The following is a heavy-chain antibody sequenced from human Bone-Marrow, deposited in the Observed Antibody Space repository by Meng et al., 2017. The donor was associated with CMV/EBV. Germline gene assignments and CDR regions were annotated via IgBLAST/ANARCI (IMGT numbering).Heavy chain of an antibody. CDR1: GFTFSSYG. Sequence: GESLKIPCAASGFTFSSYGMHWVRQAPGKGLEWVAFIRYDGSNKYYADSVKGRFTISRDNSKNTLYLQMNSLRAEDTAVYYCAKGARRGYCSSTSCLPFGYWGQGTLVTVSS. CDR3: AKGARRGYCSSTSCLPFGY. J-gene: IGHJ4*02. D-gene: IGHD2-2*01. CDR2: IRYDGSNK. V-gene: IGHV3-30*02.